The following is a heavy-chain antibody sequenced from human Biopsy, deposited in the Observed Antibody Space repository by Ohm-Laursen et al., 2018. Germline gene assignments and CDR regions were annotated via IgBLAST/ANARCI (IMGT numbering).Heavy chain of an antibody. D-gene: IGHD4-11*01. CDR1: GGAWDFHH. J-gene: IGHJ6*02. V-gene: IGHV4-34*01. CDR3: AGDSGILNYGNFKYYHYYSMDV. Sequence: GTLSLTCTVNGGAWDFHHWSWVRPSPGKGLEWIGAINSSGTTNYNPSHQSRVSISVDTSRDQDFLTLSSGTAADTAVYYFAGDSGILNYGNFKYYHYYSMDVWGQGTTVTVSS. CDR2: INSSGTT.